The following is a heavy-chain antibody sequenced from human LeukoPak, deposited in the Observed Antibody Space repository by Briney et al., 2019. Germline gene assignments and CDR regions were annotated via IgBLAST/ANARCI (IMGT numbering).Heavy chain of an antibody. CDR1: GGSISSYY. V-gene: IGHV4-59*12. J-gene: IGHJ4*02. D-gene: IGHD3-16*01. CDR3: AREVSWGGYYFDY. CDR2: IYYSGST. Sequence: PSETLSLTCTVSGGSISSYYWSWIRQPPGKGLEWIGYIYYSGSTNYNPSLKSRVTMSVDTSKNQFSLKLSSVTAADTAVYYCAREVSWGGYYFDYWGQGTLVTVSS.